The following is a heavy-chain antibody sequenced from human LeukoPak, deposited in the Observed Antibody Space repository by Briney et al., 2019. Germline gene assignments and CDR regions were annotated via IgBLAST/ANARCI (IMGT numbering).Heavy chain of an antibody. CDR2: ISYDRSIT. V-gene: IGHV3-30-3*01. CDR1: GFTFSSYA. CDR3: ARSKYFDY. J-gene: IGHJ4*02. Sequence: PGGSLRLSCAASGFTFSSYAMHWVRQAPGKGLEWVAVISYDRSITYYADSVKGRFTLSCDNSKNTLYLQMDSLRAEDTAVYYCARSKYFDYWGQGSLVAVSS.